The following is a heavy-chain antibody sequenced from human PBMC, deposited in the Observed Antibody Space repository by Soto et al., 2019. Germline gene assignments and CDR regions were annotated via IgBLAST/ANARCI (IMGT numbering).Heavy chain of an antibody. CDR2: INPNSGGT. CDR3: ARDRRSSSSFFYDY. CDR1: GYTFTGYY. Sequence: GASVKVSCKASGYTFTGYYMHWVRQSPGQGLEWMGWINPNSGGTNYAQKFQGWVTMTRDTSISTAYMELSRLRSEDTAVYYCARDRRSSSSFFYDYWGQGTLVTVSS. D-gene: IGHD6-6*01. V-gene: IGHV1-2*04. J-gene: IGHJ4*02.